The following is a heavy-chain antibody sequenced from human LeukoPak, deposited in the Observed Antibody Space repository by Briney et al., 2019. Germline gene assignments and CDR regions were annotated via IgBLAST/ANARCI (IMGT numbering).Heavy chain of an antibody. CDR3: ARRRGYSSSWYADDAFDI. J-gene: IGHJ3*02. D-gene: IGHD6-13*01. CDR1: GYTFTSYY. CDR2: INPSGGST. V-gene: IGHV1-46*01. Sequence: ASVKVSCKASGYTFTSYYMHWVRQAPGQGLEWMGIINPSGGSTSYAQKFQGWVTMTRDTSISTAYMELSRLRSDDTAVYYCARRRGYSSSWYADDAFDIWGQGTMVTVSS.